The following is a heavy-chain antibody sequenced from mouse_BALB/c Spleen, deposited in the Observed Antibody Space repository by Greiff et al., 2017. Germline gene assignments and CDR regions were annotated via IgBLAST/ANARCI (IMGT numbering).Heavy chain of an antibody. CDR1: GFTFTSYG. D-gene: IGHD2-14*01. J-gene: IGHJ4*01. Sequence: DVLLVESGADLVKPGGSLKISCTASGFTFTSYGMSWVRQTPDKSLEWVATISSGGSYTYYPDSVKGRFTNSIDNANNTLYLQMSNLKSEATGTFDCEGHDYRYDGAMDYWGQGTSVTVSS. V-gene: IGHV5-6*01. CDR2: ISSGGSYT. CDR3: EGHDYRYDGAMDY.